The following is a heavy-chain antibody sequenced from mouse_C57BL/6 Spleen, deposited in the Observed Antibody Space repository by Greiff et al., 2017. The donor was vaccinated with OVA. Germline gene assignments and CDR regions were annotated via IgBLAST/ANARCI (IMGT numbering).Heavy chain of an antibody. CDR2: IYPGNSDT. Sequence: EVKVVESGTVLARPGASVKMSCKTSGYTFTSYWMHWVKQRPGQGLEWIGAIYPGNSDTSYNQKFKGKAKLTAVTSASTAYMELSSLTNEDSAVYYCTRSGPTVVAKNAMDYWGQGTSVTVSS. CDR3: TRSGPTVVAKNAMDY. J-gene: IGHJ4*01. V-gene: IGHV1-5*01. D-gene: IGHD1-1*01. CDR1: GYTFTSYW.